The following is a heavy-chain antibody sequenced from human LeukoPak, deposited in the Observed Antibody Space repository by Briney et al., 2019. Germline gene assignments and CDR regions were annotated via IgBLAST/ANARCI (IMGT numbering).Heavy chain of an antibody. D-gene: IGHD4-11*01. CDR2: RKSDGSDK. J-gene: IGHJ4*02. Sequence: GGSLRLSCAASGFSFSDFCMSWVRQAPGKGLEWVANRKSDGSDKYYVDSVRGRFTISRDNAKNSLYLQMNSLRAEDTALYYCARGGYDVTTWYNWGQGTLVTVSS. CDR1: GFSFSDFC. V-gene: IGHV3-7*01. CDR3: ARGGYDVTTWYN.